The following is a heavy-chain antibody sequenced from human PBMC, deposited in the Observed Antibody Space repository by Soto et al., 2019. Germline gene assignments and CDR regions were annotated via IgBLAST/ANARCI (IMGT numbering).Heavy chain of an antibody. CDR3: AKERTYYYGSGNYHHYGMDV. CDR2: IRGSGGST. J-gene: IGHJ6*02. V-gene: IGHV3-23*01. CDR1: GFTFSNYA. D-gene: IGHD3-10*01. Sequence: EVQLLESGGGLVQPGGSLRLSCAASGFTFSNYAMSWVRQAPGKGLEWVSSIRGSGGSTQYADSVKGRFTISRDNSKNKLYLQMNSLRAEDTAVYYCAKERTYYYGSGNYHHYGMDVWGQGTTVTVSS.